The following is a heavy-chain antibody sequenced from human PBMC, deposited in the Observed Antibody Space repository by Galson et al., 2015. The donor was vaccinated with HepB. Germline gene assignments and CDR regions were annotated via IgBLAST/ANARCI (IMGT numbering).Heavy chain of an antibody. V-gene: IGHV1-3*01. CDR1: GYTFTSYA. D-gene: IGHD3-22*01. Sequence: SVKVSCKASGYTFTSYAMHWVRQAPGQRLEWMGWINAGNGNTKYSQKFQGRVTITRDTSASTAYMELSSLRSEDTAVYYCARDSYYYDSSGYYYDYYYYYGMDVWGQGTTVTVSS. CDR3: ARDSYYYDSSGYYYDYYYYYGMDV. J-gene: IGHJ6*02. CDR2: INAGNGNT.